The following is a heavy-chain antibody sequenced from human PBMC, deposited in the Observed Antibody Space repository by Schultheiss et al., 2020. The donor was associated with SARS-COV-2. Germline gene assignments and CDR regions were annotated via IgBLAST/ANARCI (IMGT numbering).Heavy chain of an antibody. V-gene: IGHV3-21*05. Sequence: GSLRLSCAASGFTFSSYAMSWVRQAPGKGLEWVSYISSSSSYTNYADSVKGRFTISRDNAKNSLYLQMNSLRAEDTAVYYCAKGSTGYSYGMNWGQGTLVTVSS. CDR2: ISSSSSYT. D-gene: IGHD5-18*01. J-gene: IGHJ4*02. CDR1: GFTFSSYA. CDR3: AKGSTGYSYGMN.